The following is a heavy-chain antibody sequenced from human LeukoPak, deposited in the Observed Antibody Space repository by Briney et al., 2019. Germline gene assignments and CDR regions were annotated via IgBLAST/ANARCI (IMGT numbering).Heavy chain of an antibody. CDR3: ARDERYSDADHHYPDLGY. CDR2: INPIGGAT. D-gene: IGHD3-16*01. V-gene: IGHV1-2*02. CDR1: GYIFTGYY. J-gene: IGHJ4*02. Sequence: ASVKVSCKASGYIFTGYYLFWVRQAPGQGLEWMGWINPIGGATRYAQKFQGRVTLTCDTSIRTTYMELSSLTSDDTAVYYCARDERYSDADHHYPDLGYWGQGTLVTVSS.